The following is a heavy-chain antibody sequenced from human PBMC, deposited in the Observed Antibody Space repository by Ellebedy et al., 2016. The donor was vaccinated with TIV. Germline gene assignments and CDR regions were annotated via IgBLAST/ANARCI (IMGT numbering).Heavy chain of an antibody. V-gene: IGHV3-74*01. CDR1: GFTFSSYW. Sequence: GESLKISCAASGFTFSSYWMHWVRQAPGKGLVWVSRINSDGSSTSYADSVKGRFTTSRDNAKNSLYLQMNSLRAEDTAVYFCVRVGNDWNYRGTNTFDVWGQGTMVTVSS. D-gene: IGHD1-7*01. CDR3: VRVGNDWNYRGTNTFDV. CDR2: INSDGSST. J-gene: IGHJ3*01.